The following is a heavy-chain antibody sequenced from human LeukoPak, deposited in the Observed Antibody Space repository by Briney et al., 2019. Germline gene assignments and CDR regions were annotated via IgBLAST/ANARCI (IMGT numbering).Heavy chain of an antibody. Sequence: GGSLRLSCAASGFTFSSYAMHWVRQAPGKGLEWVAVISYDGSNKYYADSVKGRFTISRDNSKNTLYLQMNSLRAEDTAVYYCAKAGYSYGYSDWYFDLWGRGTLVIVSS. CDR1: GFTFSSYA. CDR3: AKAGYSYGYSDWYFDL. CDR2: ISYDGSNK. J-gene: IGHJ2*01. D-gene: IGHD5-18*01. V-gene: IGHV3-30-3*01.